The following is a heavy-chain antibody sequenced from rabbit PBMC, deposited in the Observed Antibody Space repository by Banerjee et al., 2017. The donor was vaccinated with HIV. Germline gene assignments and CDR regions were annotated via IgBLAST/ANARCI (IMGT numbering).Heavy chain of an antibody. Sequence: QEQLVESGGGLVQPEGSLTLTCTASGFTFSNKYVMCWVRQAPGKGLEWIGCVDTASGSTYYASWAKGRFTISKTSSTVTLQMTSLTAADTATYFCARDLGGVIGWNFNLWGPGTLVTVS. CDR2: VDTASGST. D-gene: IGHD1-1*01. CDR3: ARDLGGVIGWNFNL. J-gene: IGHJ4*01. V-gene: IGHV1S45*01. CDR1: GFTFSNKYV.